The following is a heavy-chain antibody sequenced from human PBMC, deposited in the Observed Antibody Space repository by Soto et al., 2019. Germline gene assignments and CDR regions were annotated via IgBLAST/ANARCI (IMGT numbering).Heavy chain of an antibody. D-gene: IGHD2-15*01. CDR1: GFTLSSDS. J-gene: IGHJ4*02. CDR3: ARDHLQYCSGGSCLSFDY. V-gene: IGHV3-21*01. CDR2: ISSSSSYI. Sequence: GSLGLSTVSSGFTLSSDSMNWVRQAPGKGLEWASSISSSSSYIYYADSVKGRFTISRDNAKNSLYLQMKSLRAEDTAVYYCARDHLQYCSGGSCLSFDYWGQGTLVTVSS.